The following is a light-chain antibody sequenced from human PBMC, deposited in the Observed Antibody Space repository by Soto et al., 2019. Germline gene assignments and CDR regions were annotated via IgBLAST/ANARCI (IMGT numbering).Light chain of an antibody. V-gene: IGLV1-40*01. Sequence: QSVLTQPPSVSGAPGQRVTISCTGSSSNIGAGYDVHWYQQLPGTAPKLLMYASSNRPSGVPDRFSGSKSGTSASLAITGLQAEDEADYYCQSSDSSLSGYVFGTGTKVTVL. J-gene: IGLJ1*01. CDR2: ASS. CDR3: QSSDSSLSGYV. CDR1: SSNIGAGYD.